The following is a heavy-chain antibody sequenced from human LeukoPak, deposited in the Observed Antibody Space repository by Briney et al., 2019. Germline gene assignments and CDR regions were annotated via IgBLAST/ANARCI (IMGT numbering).Heavy chain of an antibody. D-gene: IGHD3-3*01. CDR2: VYHSGSA. V-gene: IGHV4-38-2*01. CDR1: GFSISSDYY. CDR3: ARGRFLEWLGYFQH. J-gene: IGHJ1*01. Sequence: ASETLSLTCDVSGFSISSDYYWGWIRQPPGKGLEWIGSVYHSGSAYYNPSLKSRVTISVDTSKNQFSLKLSSVTAADTAVYYCARGRFLEWLGYFQHWGQGTLVTVSS.